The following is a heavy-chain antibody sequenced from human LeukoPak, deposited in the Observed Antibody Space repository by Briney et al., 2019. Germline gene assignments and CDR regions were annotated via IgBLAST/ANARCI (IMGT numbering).Heavy chain of an antibody. CDR2: ISSSSSYI. J-gene: IGHJ3*02. V-gene: IGHV3-21*01. CDR1: GFTFSSYS. Sequence: GGSLRLSCAASGFTFSSYSMNWVRQAPGKGLEWVSSISSSSSYIYYADSVKGRFTISRDNAKNSLYLQVDSLRAEDTAVYYCAREEWGSGTLGKAFDIWGQGTMVTVSS. CDR3: AREEWGSGTLGKAFDI. D-gene: IGHD3-10*01.